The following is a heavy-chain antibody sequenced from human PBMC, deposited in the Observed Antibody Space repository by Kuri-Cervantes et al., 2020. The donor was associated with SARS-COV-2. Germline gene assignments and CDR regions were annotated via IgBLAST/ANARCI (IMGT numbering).Heavy chain of an antibody. V-gene: IGHV5-51*01. Sequence: GGSLRLSCKGSGYSFTSYWIGWARQMPGKGLEWMGIIYPGDSDTRYSPSFQGQVTISADKSISTAYLQWSSLKASDTAMYYCARLNSSWYPHYFDYWGQGTLVTVSS. D-gene: IGHD6-13*01. J-gene: IGHJ4*02. CDR1: GYSFTSYW. CDR2: IYPGDSDT. CDR3: ARLNSSWYPHYFDY.